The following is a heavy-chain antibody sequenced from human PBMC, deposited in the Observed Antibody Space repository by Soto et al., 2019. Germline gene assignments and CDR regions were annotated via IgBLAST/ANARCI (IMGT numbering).Heavy chain of an antibody. V-gene: IGHV1-58*01. CDR2: IAVGSGYT. CDR1: GFTFTSSA. Sequence: GASVKVSCKASGFTFTSSAFQWVRQPRGQRLEWIGWIAVGSGYTNYAQRFQDRVTLTRDMSTATTYMELSRLTSEDTAICYCAADATAWQQMVPSDYWGQGTLVTVSS. CDR3: AADATAWQQMVPSDY. D-gene: IGHD2-8*01. J-gene: IGHJ4*02.